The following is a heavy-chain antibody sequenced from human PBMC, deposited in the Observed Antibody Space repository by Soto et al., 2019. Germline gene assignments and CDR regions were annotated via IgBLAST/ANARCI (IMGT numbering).Heavy chain of an antibody. J-gene: IGHJ6*02. CDR3: ARYIYDLDYYSGMDV. V-gene: IGHV5-51*01. CDR1: GYSFTSYW. CDR2: IYPGDSDT. D-gene: IGHD3-16*01. Sequence: GEALKISCKGSGYSFTSYWIGSVRQMPGKGLEWMGIIYPGDSDTRYSPSFQGQVTISADKSISTAYLQWSSLKASDTAMYYCARYIYDLDYYSGMDVWGQGTTVTVSS.